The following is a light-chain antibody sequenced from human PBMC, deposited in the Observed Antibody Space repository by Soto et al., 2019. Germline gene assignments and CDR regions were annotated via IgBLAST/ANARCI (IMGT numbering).Light chain of an antibody. CDR3: SSYTTSGSLV. Sequence: QSALTQPASVSGSPGQSITISCTGTSSDVGGYNYVSWYQQHPGKAPNLMIYDVSNRPSGVSNRFSGSKSGNTSSLTISGLQADDDDDYYGSSYTTSGSLVFGGGTKLTVL. CDR1: SSDVGGYNY. CDR2: DVS. V-gene: IGLV2-14*01. J-gene: IGLJ2*01.